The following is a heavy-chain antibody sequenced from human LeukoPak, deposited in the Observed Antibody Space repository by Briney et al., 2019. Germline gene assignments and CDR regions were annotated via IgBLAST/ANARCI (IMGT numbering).Heavy chain of an antibody. CDR1: GFTFSSYS. CDR3: ARDSWLDV. Sequence: GESLRLSCAASGFTFSSYSMTWVRQAPGMGLEWISYIWDSGTPIYYADSVKGRFTISRDNANNLVYLQMSSVRAEDTAVYYCARDSWLDVWGQGTMVTVSS. V-gene: IGHV3-48*01. D-gene: IGHD3-9*01. CDR2: IWDSGTPI. J-gene: IGHJ3*01.